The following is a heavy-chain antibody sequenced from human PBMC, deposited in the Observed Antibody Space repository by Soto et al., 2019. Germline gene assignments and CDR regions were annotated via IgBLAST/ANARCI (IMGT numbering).Heavy chain of an antibody. D-gene: IGHD2-8*02. J-gene: IGHJ4*02. CDR2: IDYSGTT. Sequence: SETLSLTCSVSRASISTTNYYWAWIRQTPEKGLEWIGSIDYSGTTYYKSSLKSRVTISIDTSNNQFSLKVYSMTAADTAVYYCTRHMCTRGPCYFDYGGQGTLVTVSS. V-gene: IGHV4-39*01. CDR1: RASISTTNYY. CDR3: TRHMCTRGPCYFDY.